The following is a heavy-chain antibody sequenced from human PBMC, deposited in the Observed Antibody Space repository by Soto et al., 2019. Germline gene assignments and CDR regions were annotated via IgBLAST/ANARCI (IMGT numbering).Heavy chain of an antibody. D-gene: IGHD3-22*01. CDR3: ARDPAYYYDSSGYRFDY. J-gene: IGHJ4*02. Sequence: GGSLRLSCAASGFTFSSYSMNWVRQAPGKGLEWVSYISSSSSTIYYADSVKGRFTISRDNAKNSLYLQMNSLRAEDTAVYYCARDPAYYYDSSGYRFDYWAQGTLVPVSS. V-gene: IGHV3-48*01. CDR2: ISSSSSTI. CDR1: GFTFSSYS.